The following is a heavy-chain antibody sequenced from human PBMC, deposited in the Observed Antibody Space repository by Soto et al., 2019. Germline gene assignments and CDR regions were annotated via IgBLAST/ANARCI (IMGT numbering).Heavy chain of an antibody. J-gene: IGHJ5*02. Sequence: SETLSLTCTVSGGSISSFAYYWGWIRQPPGKGLEWIGTVYYNENTYYNPSLKSRVTISVDTAKNQFSLNLRSVTAADTAIYFCARRERYYGAAGWFDPWGQRTLVTVPS. CDR2: VYYNENT. D-gene: IGHD3-10*01. CDR1: GGSISSFAYY. CDR3: ARRERYYGAAGWFDP. V-gene: IGHV4-39*01.